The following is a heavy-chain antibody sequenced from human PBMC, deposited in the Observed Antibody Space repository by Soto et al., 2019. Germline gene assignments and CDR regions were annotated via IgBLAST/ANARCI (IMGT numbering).Heavy chain of an antibody. J-gene: IGHJ5*02. Sequence: SETLSLTCTVSGGSISSSSYSWSGIRQPPGKGLAWIGYIYHSGSTHYNPSLKSRVTISVDRSKTQFSLKLSSVTVEDTAVYYCARVPDRWGQGTLVTVSS. CDR1: GGSISSSSYS. CDR3: ARVPDR. CDR2: IYHSGST. V-gene: IGHV4-30-2*01. D-gene: IGHD2-2*01.